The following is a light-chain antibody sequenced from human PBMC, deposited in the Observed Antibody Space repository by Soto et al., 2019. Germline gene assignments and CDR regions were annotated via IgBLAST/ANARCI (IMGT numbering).Light chain of an antibody. Sequence: ETVLTQSPGTLSLSPGERATLSCRASQRVSIAYLAWYQQKPGQAPRLLIYGASNRATGIPDRFSGSGSGTEFTLTISSLQSEDFAVYYCQQYNNWPRTFGQGTKVEIK. CDR2: GAS. CDR3: QQYNNWPRT. CDR1: QRVSIAY. J-gene: IGKJ1*01. V-gene: IGKV3D-15*01.